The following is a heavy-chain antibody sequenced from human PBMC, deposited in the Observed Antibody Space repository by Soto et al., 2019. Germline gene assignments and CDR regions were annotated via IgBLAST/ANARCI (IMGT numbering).Heavy chain of an antibody. CDR1: GFTFSSYA. V-gene: IGHV3-30-3*01. D-gene: IGHD5-18*01. CDR2: ISYDGSNK. J-gene: IGHJ4*02. CDR3: ARDLDVYTAMGLRLVD. Sequence: GGSLRLSCAASGFTFSSYAMHWVRQAPGKGLEWVAVISYDGSNKYYADSVKGRFTISRDNSKNTLYLQMNSLRAEDTAVYYCARDLDVYTAMGLRLVDWGQGTLVTVSS.